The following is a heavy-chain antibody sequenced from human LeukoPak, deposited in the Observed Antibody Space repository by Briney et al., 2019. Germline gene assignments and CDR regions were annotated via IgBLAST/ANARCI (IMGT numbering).Heavy chain of an antibody. CDR2: IYYSGST. Sequence: PSETLSLTCTVSGGSISSSSYYWGWIRQPPGKGLEWIGSIYYSGSTYYNPSLKSRVTISVDTSKNQFSLKLSSVTAADTAVYYCARRAVNRLGEAFDYWGQGTLVTVSS. D-gene: IGHD3-10*01. J-gene: IGHJ4*02. CDR3: ARRAVNRLGEAFDY. CDR1: GGSISSSSYY. V-gene: IGHV4-39*01.